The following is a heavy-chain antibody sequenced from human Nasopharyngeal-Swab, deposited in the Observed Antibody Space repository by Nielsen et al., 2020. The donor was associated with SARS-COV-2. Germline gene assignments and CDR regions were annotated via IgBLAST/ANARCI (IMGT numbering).Heavy chain of an antibody. D-gene: IGHD2-2*01. CDR3: ARGLGYCSSTSCYA. CDR2: MNPNSGNT. J-gene: IGHJ5*02. V-gene: IGHV1-8*01. CDR1: GYTFTSYD. Sequence: ASVKVSCKASGYTFTSYDINWVRQATGQGLEWMGWMNPNSGNTGYAQKFQGRVTMTRNTSISTAHMELSSLRSEDTAVYYCARGLGYCSSTSCYAWGQGTLVTVSS.